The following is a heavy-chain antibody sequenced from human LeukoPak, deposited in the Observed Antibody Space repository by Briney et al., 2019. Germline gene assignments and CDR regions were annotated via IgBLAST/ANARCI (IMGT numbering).Heavy chain of an antibody. V-gene: IGHV1-2*02. J-gene: IGHJ4*02. D-gene: IGHD6-13*01. CDR3: ARDLSFGQLVQSH. CDR2: INPNSGGT. CDR1: GYTFTGYY. Sequence: ASVKVSCKASGYTFTGYYMHWVRQPPGQGLEGMGWINPNSGGTNYAQKFQDRVTLTRDTSISTAYMELSRLRSDDTAVYYCARDLSFGQLVQSHWGRGTLVTVSS.